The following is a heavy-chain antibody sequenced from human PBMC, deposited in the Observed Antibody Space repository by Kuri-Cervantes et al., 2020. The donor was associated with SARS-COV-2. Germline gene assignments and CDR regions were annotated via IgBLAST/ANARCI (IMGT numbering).Heavy chain of an antibody. J-gene: IGHJ5*02. D-gene: IGHD3-10*01. CDR3: ARGGGVRGLMVVFRWRGAGPLDL. Sequence: ASVKVSCKASGYTFTGYYMHWVRQAPGQGLEWMGCINPYTGGTQYAQKFQGWVTLTRDTSLSTAFMELSRLTSDETALYYCARGGGVRGLMVVFRWRGAGPLDLWGQGSPVTVSS. V-gene: IGHV1-2*04. CDR1: GYTFTGYY. CDR2: INPYTGGT.